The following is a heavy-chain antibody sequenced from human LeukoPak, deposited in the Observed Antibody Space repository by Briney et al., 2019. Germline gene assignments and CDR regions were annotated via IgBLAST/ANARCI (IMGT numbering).Heavy chain of an antibody. Sequence: ASVKVSCKVSGYTLTELSMHWVRQAPGKGLEWMGGFDPGDGETIYAQKFQGRVTMTEDTSTDTAYMELSSLRSEDTAVYYCATDPLAAAALFAFDYWGQGTLVTVSS. CDR1: GYTLTELS. CDR3: ATDPLAAAALFAFDY. CDR2: FDPGDGET. V-gene: IGHV1-24*01. D-gene: IGHD6-13*01. J-gene: IGHJ4*02.